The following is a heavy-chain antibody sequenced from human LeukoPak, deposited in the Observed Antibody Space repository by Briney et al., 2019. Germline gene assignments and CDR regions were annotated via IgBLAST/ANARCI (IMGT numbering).Heavy chain of an antibody. CDR1: GGTFSSYA. D-gene: IGHD2-15*01. V-gene: IGHV1-69*13. Sequence: SVKVSCKASGGTFSSYAISWVRQAPGQGLEWMGGIIPIFGTANYAQKFQGRVTVTADESTSTAYMELSSLRSEDTAAYYCARDCPGSFSRCMDVWGQGTTVTVSS. CDR2: IIPIFGTA. J-gene: IGHJ6*02. CDR3: ARDCPGSFSRCMDV.